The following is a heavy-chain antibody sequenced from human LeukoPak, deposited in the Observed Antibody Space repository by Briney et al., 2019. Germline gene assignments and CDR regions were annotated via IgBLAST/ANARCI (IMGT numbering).Heavy chain of an antibody. D-gene: IGHD4-23*01. Sequence: AGGSLRLSCAASGFTFSSYAMSWVRQAPGEGLEWVSAISGSGGSTYYADSVKGRFTISRDNSKNTLYLQMNSLRAEDTAVYYCANIEAYGGNWSYWGQGTLVTVSS. V-gene: IGHV3-23*01. CDR1: GFTFSSYA. CDR2: ISGSGGST. J-gene: IGHJ4*02. CDR3: ANIEAYGGNWSY.